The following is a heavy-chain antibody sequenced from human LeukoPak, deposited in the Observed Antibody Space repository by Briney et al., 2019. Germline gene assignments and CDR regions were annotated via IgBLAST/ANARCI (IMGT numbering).Heavy chain of an antibody. CDR1: GGTFSSYA. D-gene: IGHD3-22*01. Sequence: GASVKVSCKASGGTFSSYAISWVRQAPGQGLEWMGRIIPILGIANYAQKFQGRVTITADKSTSTAYMELSSLRSEDTAVYYCARDPIWGVGYYDSSGYYYGWDYWGQGTLVTVSS. J-gene: IGHJ4*02. CDR3: ARDPIWGVGYYDSSGYYYGWDY. V-gene: IGHV1-69*04. CDR2: IIPILGIA.